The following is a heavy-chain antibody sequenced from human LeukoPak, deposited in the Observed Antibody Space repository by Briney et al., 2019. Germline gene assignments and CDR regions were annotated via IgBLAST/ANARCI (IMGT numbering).Heavy chain of an antibody. V-gene: IGHV4-34*01. D-gene: IGHD3-3*01. Sequence: SEALSLTCAVYGGSFSGYYWSWIRQPPGKGLEWIGEINHSGSTNYNPSLKSRVTISVDTSKNQFSLKLSSVTAADTAVYYCARGAFWSGYRSLNWFDPWGQGTLVTVSS. J-gene: IGHJ5*02. CDR3: ARGAFWSGYRSLNWFDP. CDR2: INHSGST. CDR1: GGSFSGYY.